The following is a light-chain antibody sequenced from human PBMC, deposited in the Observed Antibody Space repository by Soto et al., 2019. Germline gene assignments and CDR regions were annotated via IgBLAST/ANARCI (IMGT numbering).Light chain of an antibody. CDR3: QQYNRYPYH. CDR2: DAS. Sequence: DIPMTQSPSTVSASVGDGVTITCRASQSVRTWLAWYQQKPGKAPKLLIYDASTLDSGVSSGFSGSESGTEFTLTISSLQPDDFATYYCQQYNRYPYHFGQGTKLEIK. J-gene: IGKJ2*01. CDR1: QSVRTW. V-gene: IGKV1-5*01.